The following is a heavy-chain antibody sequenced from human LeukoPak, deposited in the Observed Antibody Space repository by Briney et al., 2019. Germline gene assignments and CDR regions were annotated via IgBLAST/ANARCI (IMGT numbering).Heavy chain of an antibody. Sequence: QPGGSLRLSCAASGFTFSSYAMSWIRQAPGKGLEWVSGIGGSGGGTYYADSVTGRFTIPRDNSNNRLFLQMNSLRAEDTALNYCAKEADISTRYVDYWGQGTLVAASS. J-gene: IGHJ4*02. D-gene: IGHD3-3*02. V-gene: IGHV3-23*01. CDR1: GFTFSSYA. CDR3: AKEADISTRYVDY. CDR2: IGGSGGGT.